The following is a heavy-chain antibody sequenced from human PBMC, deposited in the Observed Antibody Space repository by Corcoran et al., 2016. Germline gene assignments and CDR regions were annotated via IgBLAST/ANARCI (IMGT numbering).Heavy chain of an antibody. J-gene: IGHJ4*02. V-gene: IGHV1-18*01. CDR2: ISAYNGNT. D-gene: IGHD3-22*01. Sequence: QVQLVQSGAEVKKPGASVKVSCKASGYTFTSYGISWVRQAPGQGLEWMGWISAYNGNTNYAQKLQGRVTMTTDTSTSTAYMELRSLSSDDTAVYYCARVRILDDSSGSSFDYWGQGTLVTVSS. CDR1: GYTFTSYG. CDR3: ARVRILDDSSGSSFDY.